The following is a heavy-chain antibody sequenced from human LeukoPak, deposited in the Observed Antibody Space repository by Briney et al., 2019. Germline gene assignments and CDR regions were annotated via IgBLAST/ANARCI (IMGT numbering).Heavy chain of an antibody. Sequence: PGGSLRLSCAASGFTFSSYAMSWVRQAPGKGLEWVANIKQDGSEKYYVDSVKGRFTISRDNARNSLYLQMNSLRAEDTAVYYCARREIVGSIVWFDPWGQGTLVTVSS. CDR3: ARREIVGSIVWFDP. CDR2: IKQDGSEK. V-gene: IGHV3-7*01. D-gene: IGHD1-26*01. CDR1: GFTFSSYA. J-gene: IGHJ5*02.